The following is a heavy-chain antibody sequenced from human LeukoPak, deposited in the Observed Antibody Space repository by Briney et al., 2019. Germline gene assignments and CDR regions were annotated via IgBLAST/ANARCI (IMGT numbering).Heavy chain of an antibody. Sequence: GRSLRLSCAAVGFTFSTYAVDWVRPAPGKGLEWVSAISSVGGTTYYADSVKDRLCMSRVNSKNTTYRRMDSLRAEETAVYYCAKDRNAWPTNFDSWGQGTLGTVSA. J-gene: IGHJ4*02. CDR2: ISSVGGTT. CDR3: AKDRNAWPTNFDS. V-gene: IGHV3-23*01. CDR1: GFTFSTYA. D-gene: IGHD5-24*01.